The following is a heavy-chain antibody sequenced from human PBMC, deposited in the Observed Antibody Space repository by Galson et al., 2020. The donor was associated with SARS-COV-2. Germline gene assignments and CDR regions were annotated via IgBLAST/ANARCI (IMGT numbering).Heavy chain of an antibody. V-gene: IGHV4-34*01. D-gene: IGHD1-20*01. CDR1: GGSFSGFY. Sequence: SETLSLTCAVYGGSFSGFYWSWIRQPPGKGLEWIGEIHHSGSTKYNPSLKSRVTISLDTSKDQFSLKLSSVTAADTAVYYCARTMNYNWNINYYYYFMDLWGKGTTVTVSS. CDR2: IHHSGST. J-gene: IGHJ6*03. CDR3: ARTMNYNWNINYYYYFMDL.